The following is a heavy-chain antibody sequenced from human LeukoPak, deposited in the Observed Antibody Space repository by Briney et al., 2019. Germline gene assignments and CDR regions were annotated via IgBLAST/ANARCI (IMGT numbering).Heavy chain of an antibody. Sequence: PSETLSLTCSVSGGFISSYYWSWIRQPPGKGLEWIGEINHSGSTNYNPSLKSRVTISVDTSKNRFSLKLSSVTAADTAVYYCAIRRGGELVDYWGQGTLVTVSS. CDR2: INHSGST. J-gene: IGHJ4*02. CDR3: AIRRGGELVDY. V-gene: IGHV4-34*01. CDR1: GGFISSYY. D-gene: IGHD3-16*01.